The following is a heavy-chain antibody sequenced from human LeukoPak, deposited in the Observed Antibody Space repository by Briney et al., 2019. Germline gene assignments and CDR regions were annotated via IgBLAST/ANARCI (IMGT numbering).Heavy chain of an antibody. D-gene: IGHD1-26*01. Sequence: PGGSLRLSCAASGFIFDDYAVHWVRQAPGKGLEWVSGISWNSGSMEYADSVKGRFTISRDNAKNSLYLQMNSLRVEDTALYYCARAHSGGGLAAAGPFDYWGQGTLVTVSS. J-gene: IGHJ4*02. CDR2: ISWNSGSM. CDR3: ARAHSGGGLAAAGPFDY. V-gene: IGHV3-9*01. CDR1: GFIFDDYA.